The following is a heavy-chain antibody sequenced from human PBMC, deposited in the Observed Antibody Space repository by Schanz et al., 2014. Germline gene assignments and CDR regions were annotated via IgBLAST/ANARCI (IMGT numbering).Heavy chain of an antibody. J-gene: IGHJ3*02. D-gene: IGHD3-10*01. Sequence: QVQLVESGGGVVQPGRSLRLSCAASGFNFRNYGMHWVRQAPGKGLEWVAVISYDGNNEDYADSVKGRFSISRDNSQNSLYLQMDSLRPEDTAVYYCARGIITMVRGGDVGAFDTWGQGTMVTVSS. V-gene: IGHV3-30*03. CDR3: ARGIITMVRGGDVGAFDT. CDR2: ISYDGNNE. CDR1: GFNFRNYG.